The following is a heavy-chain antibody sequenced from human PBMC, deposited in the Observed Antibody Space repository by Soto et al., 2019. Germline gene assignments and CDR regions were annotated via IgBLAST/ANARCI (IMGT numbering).Heavy chain of an antibody. J-gene: IGHJ6*02. CDR3: AAGEKSGYYGFDV. V-gene: IGHV1-69*01. Sequence: QVQLVQSGAEVKKPGSSVRVSCKASGGTFSSFVVIWVRQAPGQGLEWMGETIPIFASANYAQNFQGRVAMNSDDFTNTVYMELSNLRSDDAAVYYCAAGEKSGYYGFDVGGQGTTVIVSS. CDR2: TIPIFASA. D-gene: IGHD3-16*01. CDR1: GGTFSSFV.